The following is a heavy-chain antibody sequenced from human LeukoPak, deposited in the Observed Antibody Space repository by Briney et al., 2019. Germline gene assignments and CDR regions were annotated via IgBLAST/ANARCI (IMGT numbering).Heavy chain of an antibody. Sequence: SETLSLTCTVSGGSLSSGGYYWSWIRQHPGKGLEWIGYMYFSGITSYNPSLKSRVTISVDTSKNQFSLKLSSVTAADTAVYYCARDGYSSSSYFDYWGQGTLVTVSS. CDR3: ARDGYSSSSYFDY. CDR1: GGSLSSGGYY. CDR2: MYFSGIT. J-gene: IGHJ4*02. V-gene: IGHV4-31*03. D-gene: IGHD6-6*01.